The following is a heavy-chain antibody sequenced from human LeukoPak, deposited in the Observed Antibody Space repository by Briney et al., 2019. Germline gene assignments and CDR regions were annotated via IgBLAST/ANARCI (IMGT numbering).Heavy chain of an antibody. CDR1: EFTFSSYA. J-gene: IGHJ4*02. V-gene: IGHV3-23*01. D-gene: IGHD2-2*01. CDR2: ISGSGGST. Sequence: PGGSLRLSCAASEFTFSSYAMSWVRQAPGKGLEWVSAISGSGGSTYYADSVKGRFTISRDNSKNTLYLQMNSLRAEDTAVYYCAKGYQLLRWGIDYWGQGTLVTVSS. CDR3: AKGYQLLRWGIDY.